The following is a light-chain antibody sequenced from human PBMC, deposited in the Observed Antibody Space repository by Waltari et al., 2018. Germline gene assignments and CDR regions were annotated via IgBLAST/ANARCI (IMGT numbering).Light chain of an antibody. CDR3: CSYAGSGTYV. CDR2: EVI. J-gene: IGLJ1*01. V-gene: IGLV2-23*02. Sequence: QSALTQPASVSGTPGQSITLSCTRTTSDVGDSNLLSWYQHHPGKAPKLMSCEVIKRPSGVSNRFSGSKSGNTASLTISGLQAEDEADYYCCSYAGSGTYVFGTGTKVTVL. CDR1: TSDVGDSNL.